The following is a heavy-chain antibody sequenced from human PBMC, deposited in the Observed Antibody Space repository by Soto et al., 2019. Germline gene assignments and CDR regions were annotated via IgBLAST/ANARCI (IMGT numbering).Heavy chain of an antibody. V-gene: IGHV1-46*03. J-gene: IGHJ4*02. CDR3: TRGLASGDY. CDR1: GYIFTNFY. Sequence: QVQLVQPGAEVKKPGASVKFSCKASGYIFTNFYIHWVRQAPGQGLEWIGIINPNGGSTHYAQNSQGRVTMTRDTSTSTVYMDLSSLRSEDTAVYYCTRGLASGDYWGQGTLITVSS. D-gene: IGHD6-6*01. CDR2: INPNGGST.